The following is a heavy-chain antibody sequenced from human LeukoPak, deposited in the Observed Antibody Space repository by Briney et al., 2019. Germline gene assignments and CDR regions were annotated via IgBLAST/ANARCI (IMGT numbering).Heavy chain of an antibody. CDR1: GYTFTSYG. J-gene: IGHJ4*02. D-gene: IGHD5-12*01. V-gene: IGHV1-18*01. Sequence: EASAKVSCKASGYTFTSYGITWVRQAPGQGLEWMGWISAYNGNTNYAQKVQGRVTMTTDTSTSTAYMELRSLRPDDTAVYYCARDGRNIAATLILDYWGQGTLVTVSS. CDR2: ISAYNGNT. CDR3: ARDGRNIAATLILDY.